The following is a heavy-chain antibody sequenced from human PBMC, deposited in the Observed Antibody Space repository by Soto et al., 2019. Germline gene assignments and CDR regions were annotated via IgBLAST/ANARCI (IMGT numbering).Heavy chain of an antibody. CDR1: GGSFSGYY. V-gene: IGHV4-34*01. J-gene: IGHJ4*02. Sequence: SETLSLTCAVYGGSFSGYYWSWIRQPPGKGLEWIGEINHSGSTNYNPSLKSRVTISVDTSKNQFSLKLSSVTAADTAVYYCARRYDYIWGSYRSLDYWGQGTLVTVSS. CDR3: ARRYDYIWGSYRSLDY. CDR2: INHSGST. D-gene: IGHD3-16*02.